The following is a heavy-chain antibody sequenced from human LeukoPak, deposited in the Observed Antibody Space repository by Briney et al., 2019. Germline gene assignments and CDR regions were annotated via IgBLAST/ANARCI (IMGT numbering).Heavy chain of an antibody. J-gene: IGHJ4*02. CDR2: IYYSGST. D-gene: IGHD6-19*01. V-gene: IGHV4-30-4*01. Sequence: SETLSLTCTVSGGSISSGDYYWSWIRQPPGKGLEWIGYIYYSGSTYYNPSLKSRVTISVDTSKNQFSLKLSSVTAADTAVYYCARLPRKQWLVLDYWGQGTLVTVSS. CDR3: ARLPRKQWLVLDY. CDR1: GGSISSGDYY.